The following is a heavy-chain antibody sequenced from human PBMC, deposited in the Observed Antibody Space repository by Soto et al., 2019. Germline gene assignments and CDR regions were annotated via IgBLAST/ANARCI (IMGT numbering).Heavy chain of an antibody. CDR3: SWFESDEGYFSF. V-gene: IGHV4-31*07. Sequence: TYTVSGGSIRSGGYYWSWIRQHPGKGLEWIGYIYYSGSTYYNPSLKSRVTISVDTSKNQFSLKLSSVTAADTAVYYFSWFESDEGYFSFCGQGSLVIVSS. CDR2: IYYSGST. D-gene: IGHD3-10*01. J-gene: IGHJ4*02. CDR1: GGSIRSGGYY.